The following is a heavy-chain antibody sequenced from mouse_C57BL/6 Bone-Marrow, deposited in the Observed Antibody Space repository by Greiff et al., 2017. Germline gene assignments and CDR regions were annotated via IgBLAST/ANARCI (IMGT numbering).Heavy chain of an antibody. CDR1: GFTFSDFY. J-gene: IGHJ2*01. D-gene: IGHD4-1*01. CDR3: ARDLGRGYFDY. CDR2: SRNKANDYTT. V-gene: IGHV7-1*01. Sequence: EVKLMESGGGLVQSGRSLRLSCATSGFTFSDFYMEWVRQAPGKGLEWIAASRNKANDYTTEYSASVKGRFIVSRDTSPSILYLQMNALRAEDTAIYYSARDLGRGYFDYWGQGTTLTVSS.